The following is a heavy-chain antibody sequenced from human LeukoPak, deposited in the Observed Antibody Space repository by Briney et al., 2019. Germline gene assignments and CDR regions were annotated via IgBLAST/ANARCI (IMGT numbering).Heavy chain of an antibody. Sequence: PGRSLRLSCAASGFTFSSYAMHWVRQAPGKGLEWVAVISYDGSNKYYADSVKGRFTISRDNSKNTLYLQMNSLRAEDTAVYYCAKGDHSPDDYWGQGTLVTVSS. CDR3: AKGDHSPDDY. CDR1: GFTFSSYA. V-gene: IGHV3-30-3*01. J-gene: IGHJ4*02. CDR2: ISYDGSNK. D-gene: IGHD6-13*01.